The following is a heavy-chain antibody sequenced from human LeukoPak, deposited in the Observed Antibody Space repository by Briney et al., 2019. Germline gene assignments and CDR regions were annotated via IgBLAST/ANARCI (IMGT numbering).Heavy chain of an antibody. CDR3: ARGLRIVDS. Sequence: PGGSLRLSCAASGFTVSSKYMSWVRQAPGKGLEWVSSISSGGVSTYYADSVKGRFTISRDNAKNMLYLQMNSLRAEDTALYYCARGLRIVDSWGQGTLVTASS. D-gene: IGHD3-16*02. J-gene: IGHJ4*02. CDR1: GFTVSSKY. V-gene: IGHV3-23*01. CDR2: ISSGGVST.